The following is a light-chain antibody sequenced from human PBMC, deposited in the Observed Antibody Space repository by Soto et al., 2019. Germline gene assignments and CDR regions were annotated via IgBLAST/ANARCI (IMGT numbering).Light chain of an antibody. V-gene: IGLV2-14*01. Sequence: QSVLTQPASVSGSPGQSITISCTGTSSDVGGYNYVSWYQQHPGKAPKLMIYEVTKRPSGVSNRFSGSKSGNTASLTISGLQAEDEADYYCSSYTVSTSYVFGTGTKLTVL. CDR1: SSDVGGYNY. CDR2: EVT. J-gene: IGLJ1*01. CDR3: SSYTVSTSYV.